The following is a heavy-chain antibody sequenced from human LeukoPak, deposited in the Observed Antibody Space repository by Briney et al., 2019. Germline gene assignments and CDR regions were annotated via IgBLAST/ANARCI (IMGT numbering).Heavy chain of an antibody. CDR2: IKSGSNT. CDR3: VNLPGGGQ. D-gene: IGHD7-27*01. CDR1: GLTVSSSH. V-gene: IGHV3-66*02. J-gene: IGHJ4*02. Sequence: GGSLRLSCAASGLTVSSSHMTWIRQAPRKGLEWVSIIKSGSNTDYADSVKGRFAISRDNSKSTVYLQMNSLRIEDTAVYYCVNLPGGGQWGQGTLVTVSS.